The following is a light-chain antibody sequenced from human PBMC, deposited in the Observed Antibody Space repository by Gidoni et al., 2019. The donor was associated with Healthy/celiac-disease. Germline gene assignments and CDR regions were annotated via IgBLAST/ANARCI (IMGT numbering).Light chain of an antibody. J-gene: IGKJ1*01. V-gene: IGKV2-28*01. CDR1: QSLLHSHGYNY. CDR3: MQALQTPT. Sequence: SVISQSPLFLPVTPGEPAFISCRSSQSLLHSHGYNYLDWYLQKPGQSPQLLIYFGSNRASGVTDRFSGSGSGTDFTLTISRVEAEDVGVYYCMQALQTPTFGQGTKVEIK. CDR2: FGS.